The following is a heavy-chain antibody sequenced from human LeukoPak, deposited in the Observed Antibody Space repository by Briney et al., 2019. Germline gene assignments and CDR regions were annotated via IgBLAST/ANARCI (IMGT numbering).Heavy chain of an antibody. CDR2: MNQDGSAI. CDR1: GFTFSRHW. D-gene: IGHD6-19*01. J-gene: IGHJ4*02. Sequence: GGSLRLSCAASGFTFSRHWMSWVRQTSGKGLERVAHMNQDGSAIYYVDSVKGRYTISRDNAKNSLCLQMTGLTVADTAVYYCARTVPGYPDDYFDYWGQGTLVTLSS. V-gene: IGHV3-7*01. CDR3: ARTVPGYPDDYFDY.